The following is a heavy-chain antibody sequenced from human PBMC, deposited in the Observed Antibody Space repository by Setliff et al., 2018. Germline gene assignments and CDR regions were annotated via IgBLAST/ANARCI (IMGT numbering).Heavy chain of an antibody. Sequence: SVKVSCKASGGTFSSYAISWVRQAPGQGLEWMGGIIPMFGTANYAQKFQGRVTITAVESTSTAYMELSSLRSEDTAVYYCAARRSSTSCRYYYGSGSSVPFDYWGQGTLVTVSS. CDR3: AARRSSTSCRYYYGSGSSVPFDY. V-gene: IGHV1-69*13. J-gene: IGHJ4*02. D-gene: IGHD3-10*01. CDR2: IIPMFGTA. CDR1: GGTFSSYA.